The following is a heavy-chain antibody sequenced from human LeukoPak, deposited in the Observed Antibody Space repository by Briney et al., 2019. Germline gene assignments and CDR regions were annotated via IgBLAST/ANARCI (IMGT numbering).Heavy chain of an antibody. D-gene: IGHD3-22*01. V-gene: IGHV4-4*07. CDR1: GGSISSYY. Sequence: PSETLSLTCTVSGGSISSYYWSWIRQPAGRGLEWIGRMSASGSTNYSPSLKSRVTTSVDTSKNQLSLRLDSVTAADTAVYYCARVYYYDSSGYYWFDPWGQGTLVTVSS. CDR3: ARVYYYDSSGYYWFDP. J-gene: IGHJ5*02. CDR2: MSASGST.